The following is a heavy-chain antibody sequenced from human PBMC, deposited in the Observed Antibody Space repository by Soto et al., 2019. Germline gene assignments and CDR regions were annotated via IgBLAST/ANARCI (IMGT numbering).Heavy chain of an antibody. Sequence: QVQLVQSGAEVQKPGSSVKVSCKASGGSFNKHAIDWVRQAPGQGLEWMGGIIPLFGTANYAQKFQARVTITADEAASTAYMELRSLRYEDTAVYYCARQFDYNPSGYYYAYWGQGTLVTVSS. D-gene: IGHD3-22*01. V-gene: IGHV1-69*01. J-gene: IGHJ4*02. CDR3: ARQFDYNPSGYYYAY. CDR1: GGSFNKHA. CDR2: IIPLFGTA.